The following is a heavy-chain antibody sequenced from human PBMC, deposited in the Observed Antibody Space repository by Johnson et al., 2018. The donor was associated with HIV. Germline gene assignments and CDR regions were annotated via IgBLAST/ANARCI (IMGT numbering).Heavy chain of an antibody. J-gene: IGHJ3*02. V-gene: IGHV3-30-3*01. Sequence: QVQLVESGGVVQPGRSLRLSCAASGFTFSSYAMHWVRQAPGKGLEWVAVISYDGSNKYYADSVKGRFTISRDNSKNTLYLQMNSLRAEDTAVYYCATALGYDAFDIWGQGTMVTVSS. CDR3: ATALGYDAFDI. CDR1: GFTFSSYA. CDR2: ISYDGSNK. D-gene: IGHD6-13*01.